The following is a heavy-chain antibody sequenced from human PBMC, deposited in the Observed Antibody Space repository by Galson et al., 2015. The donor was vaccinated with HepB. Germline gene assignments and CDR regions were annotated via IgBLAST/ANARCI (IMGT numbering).Heavy chain of an antibody. CDR3: ARRLVGASRAFDI. CDR2: AGSSTSSSTI. Sequence: SLRLSCAASGFIFSDYSMNWVRQAPGTGLEWISFAGSSTSSSTILHADSVKGRFTISRDNAKDSLYLQMNSLSDEDTAIYYCARRLVGASRAFDIWGQGTMVTVSS. V-gene: IGHV3-48*02. CDR1: GFIFSDYS. J-gene: IGHJ3*02. D-gene: IGHD1-26*01.